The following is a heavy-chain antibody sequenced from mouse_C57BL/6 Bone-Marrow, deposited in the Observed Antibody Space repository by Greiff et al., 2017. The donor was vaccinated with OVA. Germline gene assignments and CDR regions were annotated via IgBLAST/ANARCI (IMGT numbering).Heavy chain of an antibody. V-gene: IGHV1-69*01. Sequence: VKLQQPGAELVMPGASVKLSCTASGYTFTSYWMHWVKQRPGQGLEWIGEIDPSDSYTNYTQKFKGKSTLTVDKSSSTAYMQLSSLTSEDSAVYDCARSHYYGSSPLDYWGQGTTLTVSS. CDR1: GYTFTSYW. D-gene: IGHD1-1*01. J-gene: IGHJ2*01. CDR2: IDPSDSYT. CDR3: ARSHYYGSSPLDY.